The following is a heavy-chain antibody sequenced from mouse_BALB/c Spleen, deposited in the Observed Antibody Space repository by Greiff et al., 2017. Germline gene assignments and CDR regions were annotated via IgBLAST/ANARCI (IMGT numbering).Heavy chain of an antibody. CDR1: GYTFSSYW. CDR3: ARIYGNYPYAMDY. CDR2: ILPGSGST. Sequence: VKLQQSGAELMKPGASVKISCKATGYTFSSYWIEWVKQRPGHGLEWIGEILPGSGSTNYNEKFKGKATFTADTSSNTAYMQLSSLTSEDSAVYYCARIYGNYPYAMDYWGQGTSVTVSS. V-gene: IGHV1-9*01. D-gene: IGHD2-1*01. J-gene: IGHJ4*01.